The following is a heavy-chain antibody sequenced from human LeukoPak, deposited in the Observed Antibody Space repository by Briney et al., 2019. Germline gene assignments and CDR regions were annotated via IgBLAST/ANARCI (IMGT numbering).Heavy chain of an antibody. Sequence: AGGSLRLSCAASGFSFSSYAMSWVRQAPGKGLEWVSVIYSGGSTYYADSVKGRFTISRDNSKNTLYLQMNSLRAEDTAVYYCARDQDDSSGYYYGYWGQGTLVTVSS. CDR1: GFSFSSYA. CDR2: IYSGGST. D-gene: IGHD3-22*01. CDR3: ARDQDDSSGYYYGY. J-gene: IGHJ4*02. V-gene: IGHV3-66*01.